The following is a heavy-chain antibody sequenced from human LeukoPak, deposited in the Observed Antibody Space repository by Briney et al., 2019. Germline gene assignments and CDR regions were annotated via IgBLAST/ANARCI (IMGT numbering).Heavy chain of an antibody. J-gene: IGHJ4*02. CDR1: GGSISSHY. V-gene: IGHV4-59*11. D-gene: IGHD6-19*01. Sequence: SETLSLTCTVSGGSISSHYWSWIRQPPGKGLEWIGYIYYSGSTNYNPSLESRVTISVDTSKNQFSLKLSSVTAADTAVYYCARSSGWYEHDYWGQGTLVTVSS. CDR2: IYYSGST. CDR3: ARSSGWYEHDY.